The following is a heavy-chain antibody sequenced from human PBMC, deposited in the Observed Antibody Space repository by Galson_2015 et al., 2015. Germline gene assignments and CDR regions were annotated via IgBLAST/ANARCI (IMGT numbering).Heavy chain of an antibody. CDR3: AKGVGSDCYYANDY. V-gene: IGHV3-23*01. J-gene: IGHJ4*02. CDR1: GFTFSSYA. CDR2: ITARGGSP. D-gene: IGHD3-22*01. Sequence: SLRLSCAASGFTFSSYAMSWVRQAPGKGLEWVSLITARGGSPYYADYVKRRFTISRENPKNTLYLQMNSLRAEDTAMYYCAKGVGSDCYYANDYWGQGTLVTVSS.